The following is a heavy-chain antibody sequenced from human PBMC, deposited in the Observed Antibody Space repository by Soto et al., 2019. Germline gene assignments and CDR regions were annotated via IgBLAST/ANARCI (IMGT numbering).Heavy chain of an antibody. Sequence: PGGSLRLSCAASGFTFSSYAMSWVRQAPGKGLEWVSAISGSGGSTYYVDSVKGRFTISRDNSKNTLYLQMNSLRAEDTAVYYCAKDKAAVGSYYYYGMDVWGQGTTVTVSS. J-gene: IGHJ6*02. CDR3: AKDKAAVGSYYYYGMDV. CDR1: GFTFSSYA. V-gene: IGHV3-23*01. CDR2: ISGSGGST. D-gene: IGHD6-25*01.